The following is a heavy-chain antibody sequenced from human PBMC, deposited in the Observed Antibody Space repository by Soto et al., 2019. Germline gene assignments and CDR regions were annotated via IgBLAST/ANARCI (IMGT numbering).Heavy chain of an antibody. J-gene: IGHJ4*02. CDR3: ARARMFLTTLYFDC. CDR1: GDSIKRAGCY. D-gene: IGHD4-4*01. CDR2: IYYSGTT. V-gene: IGHV4-31*11. Sequence: QVQLQESGPGLVKPSQTLSLNCAVSGDSIKRAGCYWSWIRQHPGKGLEWIGYIYYSGTTYYNPSLQSRVNISLDTSKKQFSLRLTSVTAADTAVYYCARARMFLTTLYFDCWGQGSLVTVSS.